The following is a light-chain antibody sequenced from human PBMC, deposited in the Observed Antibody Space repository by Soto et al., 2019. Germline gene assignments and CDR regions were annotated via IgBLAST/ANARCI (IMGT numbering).Light chain of an antibody. Sequence: DIQMTQSPSSLSASVGDRVTITCRASQGISNYLAWYQQKPGKVPKLLIYAASTLQSGVPSRFSGSGSGTDFALTISSLQPEDVATYYWQKYNSAPLLTFGGGTKVEIK. CDR3: QKYNSAPLLT. V-gene: IGKV1-27*01. CDR1: QGISNY. J-gene: IGKJ4*01. CDR2: AAS.